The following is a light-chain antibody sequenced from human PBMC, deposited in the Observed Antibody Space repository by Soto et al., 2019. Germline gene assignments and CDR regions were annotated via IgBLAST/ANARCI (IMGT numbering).Light chain of an antibody. J-gene: IGLJ2*01. V-gene: IGLV2-14*03. Sequence: QSALTQPASVSGSPGQSITISCTGTSSDVGSYNYVSWYQQHPGKAPKLMIYDVSNRPSGVFNRFSGSKSGNTASLTISGLQAEDEADYNCSSYTSSSTLVFGGGTKVTVL. CDR1: SSDVGSYNY. CDR2: DVS. CDR3: SSYTSSSTLV.